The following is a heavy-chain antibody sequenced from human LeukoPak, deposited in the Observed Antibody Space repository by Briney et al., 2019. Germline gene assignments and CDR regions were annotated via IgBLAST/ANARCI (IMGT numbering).Heavy chain of an antibody. J-gene: IGHJ4*02. CDR2: IYTSGST. CDR1: GGSISSYY. CDR3: ARGHESDYGDSDYFDY. Sequence: PSETLSLTCTVSGGSISSYYWSWIRQPAGKGLEWIGRIYTSGSTNYNPSLKSRVTMSVDTSKNQFSLKLSSVTAADTAVYYCARGHESDYGDSDYFDYWGQGTLVTVSS. V-gene: IGHV4-4*07. D-gene: IGHD4-17*01.